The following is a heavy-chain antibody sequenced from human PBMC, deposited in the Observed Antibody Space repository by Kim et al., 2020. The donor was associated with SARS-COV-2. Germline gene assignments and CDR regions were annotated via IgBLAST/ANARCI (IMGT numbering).Heavy chain of an antibody. D-gene: IGHD3-3*01. Sequence: GGSLRLSCAASGFTFSSYSMNWVRQAPGKGLEWVSSISSYSRYIYYADSVKGRFTISRDNAKNSLYLQMNSLRAADTAVYYCARDVHYDFWSGYLYYFDYWGQGTLVTVSS. J-gene: IGHJ4*02. CDR1: GFTFSSYS. CDR2: ISSYSRYI. V-gene: IGHV3-21*01. CDR3: ARDVHYDFWSGYLYYFDY.